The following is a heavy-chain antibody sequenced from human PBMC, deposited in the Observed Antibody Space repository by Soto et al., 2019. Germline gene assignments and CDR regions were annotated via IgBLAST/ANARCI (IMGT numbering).Heavy chain of an antibody. D-gene: IGHD6-13*01. CDR1: GGSISSSSYY. CDR2: IYYSGST. CDR3: ARSLAAAVVSDAFDI. V-gene: IGHV4-39*01. J-gene: IGHJ3*02. Sequence: NPSETLSLTCTVSGGSISSSSYYWGWIRQPPGKGLEWIGSIYYSGSTYYNPSLKSRVTISVDTSKNQFSLKLSSVTAADTAVYYCARSLAAAVVSDAFDIWGQGTMVTVSS.